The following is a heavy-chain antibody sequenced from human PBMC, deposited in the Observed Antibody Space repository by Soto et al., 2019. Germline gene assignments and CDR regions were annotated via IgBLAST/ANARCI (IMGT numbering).Heavy chain of an antibody. V-gene: IGHV4-4*02. J-gene: IGHJ4*02. CDR2: IHRDGVT. Sequence: QVHLQESGPGLVKPSETLSLTCAISGGSTSSSDWWTWVRQPPGEGLEWIGEIHRDGVTNYNSSLKSRLTISLDHSRNQFSLSLTSVTAADAAVYFCAGRPEIHPRWGQGILVPVSS. D-gene: IGHD1-26*01. CDR1: GGSTSSSDW. CDR3: AGRPEIHPR.